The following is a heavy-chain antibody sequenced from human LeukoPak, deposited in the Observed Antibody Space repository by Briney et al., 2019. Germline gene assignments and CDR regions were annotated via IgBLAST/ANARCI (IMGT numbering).Heavy chain of an antibody. J-gene: IGHJ4*02. Sequence: GGSLRLSCVASGFMFSRNWMSWVRQAPGKGPERVANIKGDGSEENYVDSVKGRFTISRDNAKNSLYLQMNSLRVEDTAVYYCARDGDWGQGTLVTVSS. CDR1: GFMFSRNW. D-gene: IGHD3-16*01. CDR2: IKGDGSEE. V-gene: IGHV3-7*01. CDR3: ARDGD.